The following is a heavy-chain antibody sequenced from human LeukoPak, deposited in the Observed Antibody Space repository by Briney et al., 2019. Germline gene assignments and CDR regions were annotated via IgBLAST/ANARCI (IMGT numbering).Heavy chain of an antibody. CDR3: ARHWGSCHGGGDDCYTFDY. CDR1: GGSISSYY. V-gene: IGHV4-4*07. CDR2: IYTSGST. Sequence: SETLSLTCTVSGGSISSYYWSWIRQPAGKGLEWIGRIYTSGSTNYNPSLKSRVTISVDTSKNQFSLRLSSVTAADTAVYSCARHWGSCHGGGDDCYTFDYWGQGTLVTVSS. J-gene: IGHJ4*02. D-gene: IGHD2-21*02.